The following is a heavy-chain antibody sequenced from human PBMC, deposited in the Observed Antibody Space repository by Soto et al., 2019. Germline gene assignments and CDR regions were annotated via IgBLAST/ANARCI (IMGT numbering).Heavy chain of an antibody. D-gene: IGHD3-16*01. Sequence: GGSLRLSCEASGFTFSDYAMSWVRQAPGKGLEWVSTISSSAITTFYADSVKGLFTISRDNSKNTLYLQMDSLRAEDTALYYCAKDRFSSTPMIIDYWGQGTLVTVSS. CDR3: AKDRFSSTPMIIDY. CDR1: GFTFSDYA. CDR2: ISSSAITT. V-gene: IGHV3-23*01. J-gene: IGHJ4*02.